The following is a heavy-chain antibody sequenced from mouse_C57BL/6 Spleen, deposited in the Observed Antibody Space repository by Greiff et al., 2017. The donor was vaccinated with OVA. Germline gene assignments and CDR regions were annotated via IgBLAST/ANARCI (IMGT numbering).Heavy chain of an antibody. J-gene: IGHJ2*01. CDR1: GYSFTGYY. CDR3: ARYDYDRFDY. D-gene: IGHD2-4*01. Sequence: VQLQQSGPELVKPGASVKISCKASGYSFTGYYMNWVKQSPEKSLEWIGEINPSTGGTTYNQKFKAKATLTVDKSSSTAYMQLKSLTSEDSAVYYCARYDYDRFDYWGQGTTLTVSS. CDR2: INPSTGGT. V-gene: IGHV1-42*01.